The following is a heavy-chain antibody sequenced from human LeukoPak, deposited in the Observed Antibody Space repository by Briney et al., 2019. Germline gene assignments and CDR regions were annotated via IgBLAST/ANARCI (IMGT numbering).Heavy chain of an antibody. CDR3: ARDSPGEYSSSCLAY. CDR2: ISGDGTET. J-gene: IGHJ4*02. CDR1: GLIFRNYA. Sequence: PGGSLRLSCTASGLIFRNYAMTWVRQAPRKGLEWVSTISGDGTETFYADSVKGRFTISRDNAKNSLYLQMNSLRAEDTAVYYCARDSPGEYSSSCLAYWGQGTLVTVSS. D-gene: IGHD6-6*01. V-gene: IGHV3-21*01.